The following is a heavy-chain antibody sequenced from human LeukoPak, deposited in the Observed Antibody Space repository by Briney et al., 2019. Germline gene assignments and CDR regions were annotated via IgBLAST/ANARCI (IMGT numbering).Heavy chain of an antibody. Sequence: SETLSLTCTVSGGSIRNYYWSWIRQPPGKGLEWIGYIYYSGSTNYNPSLKSRVTISVDTSKNQFSLKLSSVTAADTAVYYCARQSIAAAGTKGGWFDPWGQGTLVTVSS. CDR1: GGSIRNYY. CDR2: IYYSGST. D-gene: IGHD6-13*01. V-gene: IGHV4-59*08. J-gene: IGHJ5*02. CDR3: ARQSIAAAGTKGGWFDP.